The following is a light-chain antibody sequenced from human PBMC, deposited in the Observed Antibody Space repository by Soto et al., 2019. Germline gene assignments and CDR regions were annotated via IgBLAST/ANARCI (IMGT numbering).Light chain of an antibody. V-gene: IGLV1-44*01. CDR1: SSNIGSHT. CDR2: SDN. Sequence: QSMLTQPPSASGTPGQRVTISCSGSSSNIGSHTVNWYQQLPGTAPKLLIYSDNQRPSGVPDRFSGSKSGTSASLAISGLQSEDEADYYCAAWDDSLNAVVFGGGTKLTVL. J-gene: IGLJ2*01. CDR3: AAWDDSLNAVV.